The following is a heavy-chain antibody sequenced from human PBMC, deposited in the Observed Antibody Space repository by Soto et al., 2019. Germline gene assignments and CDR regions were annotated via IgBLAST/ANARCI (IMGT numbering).Heavy chain of an antibody. V-gene: IGHV1-18*01. CDR1: GYTFTSYG. J-gene: IGHJ3*02. Sequence: QVQLVQSGAEVKKPGASVKVSCKASGYTFTSYGISWVRQAPGQGLEWMGWISAYNGNTNYAQKLQGRVTMTTVTTPSTAHMELRSPGSDDTAVYYYPGVLVVYAPPPDDAFDIWGQGTMVTVSS. CDR2: ISAYNGNT. CDR3: PGVLVVYAPPPDDAFDI. D-gene: IGHD2-2*01.